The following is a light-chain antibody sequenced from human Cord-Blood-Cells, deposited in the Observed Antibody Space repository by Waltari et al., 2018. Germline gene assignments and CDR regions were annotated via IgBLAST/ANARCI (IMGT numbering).Light chain of an antibody. CDR1: ALPKQY. Sequence: SYELTQPPSVSVSPGQTARITCSGDALPKQYAYWYQQKPGQAPVLGIYKDSERPSGIPERFSGSSSGTTVTLTISGVQAEDEADDYCQSADSSGTYVVFGGGTKLTVL. V-gene: IGLV3-25*02. CDR3: QSADSSGTYVV. CDR2: KDS. J-gene: IGLJ2*01.